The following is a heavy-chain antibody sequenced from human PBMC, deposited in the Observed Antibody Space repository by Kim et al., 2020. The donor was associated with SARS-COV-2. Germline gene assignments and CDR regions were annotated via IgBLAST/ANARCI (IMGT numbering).Heavy chain of an antibody. V-gene: IGHV4-31*03. CDR3: ARGQGLITMIVVVVGAFDG. CDR1: GGSISSGCYY. J-gene: IGHJ4*02. CDR2: IYYSGST. Sequence: SETLSLTCTVSGGSISSGCYYWSWIRHPGKALEWIGYIYYSGSTYYNPSLKSRVTISVDTSKNQFSLKLSSVTAAGTAVYYCARGQGLITMIVVVVGAFDGWGQGTLVTVSS. D-gene: IGHD3-22*01.